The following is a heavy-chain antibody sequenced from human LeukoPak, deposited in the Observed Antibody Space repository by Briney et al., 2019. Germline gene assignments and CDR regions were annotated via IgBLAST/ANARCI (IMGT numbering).Heavy chain of an antibody. V-gene: IGHV4-31*01. Sequence: PSQALSLTCTVSVGSISSGGYYWSWIRLHPGKGLEWIGYIYYSGSTYYNPSLKSQFTISVDTSKNQFSLKLSSVTAADAAVYYCARGGVGAVLDWGQGTLVTVSS. D-gene: IGHD1-26*01. CDR3: ARGGVGAVLD. CDR1: VGSISSGGYY. CDR2: IYYSGST. J-gene: IGHJ4*02.